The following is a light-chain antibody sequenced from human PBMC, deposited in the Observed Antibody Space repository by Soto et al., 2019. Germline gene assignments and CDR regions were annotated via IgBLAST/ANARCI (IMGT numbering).Light chain of an antibody. CDR3: QQYNGWPPA. CDR2: GAS. Sequence: EIVMTQSPATLYVSPGERATLSCRASQSVSSNLAWYQQKPGQAPRLLIYGASTRATGISARFSGSGSGTEFALTISSLQSEDVAVYSCQQYNGWPPAFGQGTKVDIK. CDR1: QSVSSN. V-gene: IGKV3-15*01. J-gene: IGKJ1*01.